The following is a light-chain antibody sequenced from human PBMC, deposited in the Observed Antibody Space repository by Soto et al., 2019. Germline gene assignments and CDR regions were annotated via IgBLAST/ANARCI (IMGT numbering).Light chain of an antibody. Sequence: QSALTQPASVSGSPGQSITISCTGTSNDVGIYNYVSWYQQHPGKAPKLMIYEVTNRPSGVSDRFSGSKSDNTASLTISGLQAEDEADYYCSSYTSSSTPVFGTGTKLTVL. CDR2: EVT. V-gene: IGLV2-14*01. CDR1: SNDVGIYNY. CDR3: SSYTSSSTPV. J-gene: IGLJ1*01.